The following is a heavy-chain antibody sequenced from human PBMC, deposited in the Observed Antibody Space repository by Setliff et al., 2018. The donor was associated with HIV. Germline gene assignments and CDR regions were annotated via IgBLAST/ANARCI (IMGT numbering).Heavy chain of an antibody. D-gene: IGHD3-16*01. Sequence: SETLSLTCIVSGASISYNTWSWIRQPPGKGLQWIGFIHHSVTTSYNPSLKSRVTISLDTSKNQLSLKLTSVTAADTAMYFCAWGTQRPIDSWGQGTLVTVSS. CDR3: AWGTQRPIDS. CDR1: GASISYNT. V-gene: IGHV4-59*01. CDR2: IHHSVTT. J-gene: IGHJ4*02.